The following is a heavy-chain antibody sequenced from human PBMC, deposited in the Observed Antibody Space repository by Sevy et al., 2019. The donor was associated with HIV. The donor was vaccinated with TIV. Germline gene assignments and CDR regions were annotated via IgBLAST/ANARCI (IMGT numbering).Heavy chain of an antibody. V-gene: IGHV3-33*01. CDR2: IFSDGITT. D-gene: IGHD6-19*01. J-gene: IGHJ4*02. CDR3: ARESPSDWYLDS. CDR1: GFTFRNSG. Sequence: GGSLRLSCAASGFTFRNSGMHWVRQSPGKGLEWVASIFSDGITTYYGDSVKGRFTVLRDNSKSTLYMQMNSLRVEDTAVYYCARESPSDWYLDSWGQGSQVTVSS.